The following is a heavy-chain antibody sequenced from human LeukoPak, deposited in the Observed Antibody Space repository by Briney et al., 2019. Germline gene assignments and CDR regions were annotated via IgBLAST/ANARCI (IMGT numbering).Heavy chain of an antibody. CDR3: ARESGGSSWYDY. CDR1: GGSITGYS. D-gene: IGHD6-13*01. V-gene: IGHV4-59*12. CDR2: IYYNGDT. Sequence: SETLSLTCSVSGGSITGYSWSWIRQTPGKGLEWIGYIYYNGDTHYNPSLNSRLSMSVDTPNKQFSLNLRSVTAADTAVYYCARESGGSSWYDYWGQGTLVTVSS. J-gene: IGHJ4*02.